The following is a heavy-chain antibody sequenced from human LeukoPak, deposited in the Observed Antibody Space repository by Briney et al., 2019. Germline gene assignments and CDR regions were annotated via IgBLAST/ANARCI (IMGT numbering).Heavy chain of an antibody. J-gene: IGHJ6*02. Sequence: PSEPPSLTCTVSGGSISSYYWSWIRQPAGKGLEWIGRIYTSGSTNYNPSLKSRVAMSVDTSKNQFSLKLSSVTAADTAVYYCARVARELGMGYYYYGMDVWGQGTTVTVSS. CDR2: IYTSGST. V-gene: IGHV4-4*07. D-gene: IGHD1-26*01. CDR3: ARVARELGMGYYYYGMDV. CDR1: GGSISSYY.